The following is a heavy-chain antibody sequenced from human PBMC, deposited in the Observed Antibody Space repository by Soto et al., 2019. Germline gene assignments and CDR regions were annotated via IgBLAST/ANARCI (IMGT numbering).Heavy chain of an antibody. CDR3: ATIIYSSGGFERDY. J-gene: IGHJ4*02. CDR2: FDPEDGET. V-gene: IGHV1-24*01. Sequence: QVQLVQSGAEVTKPGASVKVSCKVSGYTLTELSMHWVRQSPGKGLEWMGGFDPEDGETIYAQKFQGRVTMTEDTSTDTAYMEPSSLRSEDTAVYYCATIIYSSGGFERDYWGQGTLVTVSS. CDR1: GYTLTELS. D-gene: IGHD6-19*01.